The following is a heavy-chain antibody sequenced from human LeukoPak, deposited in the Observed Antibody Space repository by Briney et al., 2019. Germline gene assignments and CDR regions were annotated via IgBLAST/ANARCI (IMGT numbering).Heavy chain of an antibody. CDR3: ARDNVNALMD. V-gene: IGHV4-39*07. D-gene: IGHD3-10*01. J-gene: IGHJ4*02. CDR1: GGSISSSSYY. CDR2: IYHSGST. Sequence: MPSETLSLTCTVSGGSISSSSYYWGWIRQPPGKGLEWIGNIYHSGSTFYTPALKRRVTISVDTSKNQFSLRLSSVTAADTAVYYCARDNVNALMDWGRGTLVTVSS.